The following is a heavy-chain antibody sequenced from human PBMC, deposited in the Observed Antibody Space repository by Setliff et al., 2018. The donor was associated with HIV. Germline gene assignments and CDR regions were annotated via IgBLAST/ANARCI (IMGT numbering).Heavy chain of an antibody. CDR1: GGSFSGYY. Sequence: SETLSLTCAVYGGSFSGYYWSWIRQTPDKGLEWIGIIYYSGATYYNPSLTSRVTISVDTSRNQFSLKLSSVTAADTAVYYCARGSKGGFFDYWGQGTLVTVSS. V-gene: IGHV4-34*01. J-gene: IGHJ4*02. D-gene: IGHD3-16*01. CDR3: ARGSKGGFFDY. CDR2: IYYSGAT.